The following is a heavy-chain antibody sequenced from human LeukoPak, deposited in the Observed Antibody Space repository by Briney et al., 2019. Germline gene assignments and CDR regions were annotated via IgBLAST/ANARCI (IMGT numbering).Heavy chain of an antibody. D-gene: IGHD3-10*01. CDR3: ARGGRLWFGELLRNDAFDI. J-gene: IGHJ3*02. Sequence: VASVKVSCKASGYTFTSYAMNWVRQAPGQGLEWMGWINTNTGNPTYAQGFTGRFVFSLDTSVSTAYLQISSLKAEDTAVYYCARGGRLWFGELLRNDAFDIWGQGTMVTVSS. CDR1: GYTFTSYA. CDR2: INTNTGNP. V-gene: IGHV7-4-1*02.